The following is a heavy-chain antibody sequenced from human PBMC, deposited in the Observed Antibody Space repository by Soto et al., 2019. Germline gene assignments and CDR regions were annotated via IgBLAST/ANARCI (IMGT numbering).Heavy chain of an antibody. Sequence: GESLKISCKASEYSFSTYWIAWVRQMPGKGLEWMGITYPGDPETRYSPSFQGQVTISADKSISTAYLQWSSLKASDTAIYYCARPDTSGYYLDHRGQGPLVIVSS. D-gene: IGHD3-22*01. CDR1: EYSFSTYW. V-gene: IGHV5-51*01. CDR3: ARPDTSGYYLDH. J-gene: IGHJ4*02. CDR2: TYPGDPET.